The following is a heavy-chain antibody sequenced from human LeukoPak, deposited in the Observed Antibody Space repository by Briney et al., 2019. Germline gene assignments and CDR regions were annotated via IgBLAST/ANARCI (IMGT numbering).Heavy chain of an antibody. CDR2: IIPIFGIA. D-gene: IGHD6-19*01. V-gene: IGHV1-69*04. CDR1: GGTFSSYA. Sequence: SVKVSCKASGGTFSSYAISWVRQAPGQGLEWMGRIIPIFGIANYAQKFQGRVTITRDTSASTAYMELSSLRSEDTAVYYCARDKVDSSGSLDYWGQGTLVTVSS. J-gene: IGHJ4*02. CDR3: ARDKVDSSGSLDY.